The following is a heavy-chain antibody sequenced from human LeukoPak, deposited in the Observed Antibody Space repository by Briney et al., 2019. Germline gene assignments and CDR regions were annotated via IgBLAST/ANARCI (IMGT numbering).Heavy chain of an antibody. CDR2: ISPSGGSR. CDR1: GFIFGSCA. J-gene: IGHJ4*02. Sequence: PGGSLRLSCAASGFIFGSCAMRWVRQSPGKGLEWVSAISPSGGSRYYADSVKGRFTISRDNSKNTLYLQMNSLRAEETAIYYCAKFSAFTSNWYKTPFDCWGQGTLVTVSS. V-gene: IGHV3-23*01. CDR3: AKFSAFTSNWYKTPFDC. D-gene: IGHD6-13*01.